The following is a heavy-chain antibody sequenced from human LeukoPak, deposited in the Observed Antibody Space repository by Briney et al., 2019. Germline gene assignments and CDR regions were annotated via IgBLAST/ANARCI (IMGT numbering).Heavy chain of an antibody. CDR1: GGSISSGSYY. CDR3: ARGYYDSSGYPLWGDY. CDR2: IYTSGST. Sequence: SETLSLTCTVSGGSISSGSYYWSWIRQPAGKRLEWIGRIYTSGSTNYNPSLKRRVAISVDTSKNQFSLRLFSVTAADTAVYYCARGYYDSSGYPLWGDYWGQGTLVTVSS. J-gene: IGHJ4*02. D-gene: IGHD3-22*01. V-gene: IGHV4-61*02.